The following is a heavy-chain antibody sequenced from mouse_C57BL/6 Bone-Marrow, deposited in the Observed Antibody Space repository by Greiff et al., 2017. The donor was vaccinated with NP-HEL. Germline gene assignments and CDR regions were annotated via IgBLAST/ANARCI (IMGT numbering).Heavy chain of an antibody. J-gene: IGHJ3*01. CDR3: AREGLRRMAWFAY. D-gene: IGHD2-4*01. V-gene: IGHV1-69*01. Sequence: QVQLQQSGAELVMPGASVKLSCKASGYTFTSYWMHWVKQRPGQGLEWIGEIDPSDSYTNYNQKFKGKSTLTVDKSSSTAYMQLSSLTSEDSAVYYCAREGLRRMAWFAYWGQGTLVTVSA. CDR2: IDPSDSYT. CDR1: GYTFTSYW.